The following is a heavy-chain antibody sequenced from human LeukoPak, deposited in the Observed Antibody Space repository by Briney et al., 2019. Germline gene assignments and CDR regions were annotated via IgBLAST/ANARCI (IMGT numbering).Heavy chain of an antibody. CDR3: VRHTYSGYDHLT. J-gene: IGHJ5*02. Sequence: SETLSLTCTVSGGSITSDYWNWIRQRPGEGLEWIGYIYYTGRTSYNPSLTSRASISLHTSRNQFPLKLSSVAAADTAIYYCVRHTYSGYDHLTWGQGTLVTVSS. V-gene: IGHV4-59*08. CDR1: GGSITSDY. D-gene: IGHD5-12*01. CDR2: IYYTGRT.